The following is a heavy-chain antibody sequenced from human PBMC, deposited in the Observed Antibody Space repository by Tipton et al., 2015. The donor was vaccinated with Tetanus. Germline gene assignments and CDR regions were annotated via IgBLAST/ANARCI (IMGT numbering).Heavy chain of an antibody. CDR2: TYYRSKWSN. V-gene: IGHV6-1*01. J-gene: IGHJ4*02. Sequence: GLVKPSQTLSVTCVISGDRLSSDIAAWYWIRQSPSRGLEWLGRTYYRSKWSNDYAVSVKSRVTITSDTSKNQFSRQLGSVTPEDTAVYYCARGYAGGAWDVWGQGSLVTVSS. CDR1: GDRLSSDIAA. CDR3: ARGYAGGAWDV. D-gene: IGHD2-2*01.